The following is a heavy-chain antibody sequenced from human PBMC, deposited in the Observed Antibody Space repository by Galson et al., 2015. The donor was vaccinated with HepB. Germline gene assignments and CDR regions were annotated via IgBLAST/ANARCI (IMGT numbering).Heavy chain of an antibody. D-gene: IGHD3-16*02. Sequence: PLRLAGADYGVTYSSYTMRGARQAPGEGLEGAPAGSGSGDSNHFADDVRGGFTTSKDTTKNTLFLQMNSLRAEDTALYYCANVILVGGRTRPGVAFDIWGQGTMVTVSS. V-gene: IGHV3-23*01. J-gene: IGHJ3*02. CDR2: GSGSGDSN. CDR1: GVTYSSYT. CDR3: ANVILVGGRTRPGVAFDI.